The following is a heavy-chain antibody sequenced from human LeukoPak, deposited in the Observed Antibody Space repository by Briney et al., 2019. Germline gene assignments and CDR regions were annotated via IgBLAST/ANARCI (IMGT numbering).Heavy chain of an antibody. Sequence: GGSLRLSCAASGFTFSSYAMHWVRQAPGKGLEWVAVISYDGSNKYYADSVKGRFTISRDNSKNTLYLQMNSLRAEDTAVYYCARSATNRYSGYDRFDYWGQGTLVTVSS. CDR2: ISYDGSNK. V-gene: IGHV3-30-3*01. CDR3: ARSATNRYSGYDRFDY. J-gene: IGHJ4*02. D-gene: IGHD5-12*01. CDR1: GFTFSSYA.